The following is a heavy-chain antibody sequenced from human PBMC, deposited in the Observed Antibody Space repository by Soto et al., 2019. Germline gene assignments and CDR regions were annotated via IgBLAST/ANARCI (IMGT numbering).Heavy chain of an antibody. D-gene: IGHD3-3*01. J-gene: IGHJ4*02. CDR3: ARGREIFGAVTPFEY. CDR1: GGSISSYY. V-gene: IGHV4-59*12. Sequence: PSETLSLTCTVSGGSISSYYWSWIRQPPGKGLEWIGYIYYSRSTNYNPSLKSRVTISLDTSKNQFSLSLRSMTAADTAVYYCARGREIFGAVTPFEYWGQGTQVTVSS. CDR2: IYYSRST.